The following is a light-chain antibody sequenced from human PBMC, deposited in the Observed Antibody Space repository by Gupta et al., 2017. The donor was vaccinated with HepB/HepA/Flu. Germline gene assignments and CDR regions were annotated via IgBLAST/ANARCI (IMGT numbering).Light chain of an antibody. J-gene: IGKJ2*02. V-gene: IGKV4-1*01. CDR3: QKDNSTLSN. CDR2: WAS. Sequence: DIVMTQSPDSLAVSLGERATINCKSSQSVLYSSNNKNYLAWYQQKPGQPPKLLIYWASIRESGVPDRFIGSGSGTDFTLTITSRQAEDVAVYYCQKDNSTLSNFGQGTKLEI. CDR1: QSVLYSSNNKNY.